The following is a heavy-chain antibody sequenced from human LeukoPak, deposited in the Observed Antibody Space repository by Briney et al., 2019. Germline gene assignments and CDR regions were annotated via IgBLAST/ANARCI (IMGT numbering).Heavy chain of an antibody. CDR2: IYIGGNT. D-gene: IGHD3-10*01. CDR3: AREDGSGSYPGYYYGMDV. J-gene: IGHJ6*02. CDR1: EFTVSSNY. Sequence: PGGSLRLSCAASEFTVSSNYMHWVRQAPGKGLEWVSLIYIGGNTFYADSVKGRFTISRDNSKNTLYPQMNSLRAEDTAVYYCAREDGSGSYPGYYYGMDVWGQGTTVTVSS. V-gene: IGHV3-53*01.